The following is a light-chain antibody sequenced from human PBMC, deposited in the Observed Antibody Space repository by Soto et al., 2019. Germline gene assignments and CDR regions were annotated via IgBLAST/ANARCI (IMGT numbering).Light chain of an antibody. CDR2: GAS. CDR3: QQYGSSPFT. V-gene: IGKV3-20*01. J-gene: IGKJ3*01. CDR1: QIVRSTY. Sequence: EIVLTQAPGTLSLSPGERSTLSCRASQIVRSTYLAWYQQKPGQAPRLLIYGASSRATGIPDRFSGSGSGTDFTLTISRLEPEDFAVYYCQQYGSSPFTFGPGTKVDIK.